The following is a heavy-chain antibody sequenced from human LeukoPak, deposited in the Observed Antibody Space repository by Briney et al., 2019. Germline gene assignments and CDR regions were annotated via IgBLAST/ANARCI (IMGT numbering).Heavy chain of an antibody. CDR2: IRYDGSNK. CDR1: GFTFSSYG. CDR3: ARDEEVEYSSSSFDY. J-gene: IGHJ4*02. V-gene: IGHV3-30*02. Sequence: GGSLRLSCAASGFTFSSYGMHWVRQAPGKGLEWVAFIRYDGSNKYYADSVKGRFTISRDNSKNTLYLQTNSLRAEDTAVYYCARDEEVEYSSSSFDYWGQGTLVTVSS. D-gene: IGHD6-6*01.